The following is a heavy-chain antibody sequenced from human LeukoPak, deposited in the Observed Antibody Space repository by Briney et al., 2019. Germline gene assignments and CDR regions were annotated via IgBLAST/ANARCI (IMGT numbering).Heavy chain of an antibody. J-gene: IGHJ4*02. V-gene: IGHV3-30-3*01. CDR3: AKVVSYCGGDCSEHHDY. D-gene: IGHD2-21*02. CDR2: ISKDGIKK. CDR1: GFSFSSYA. Sequence: GGSLRLSCGGSGFSFSSYAMHWVRQAPGKGLEWVAVISKDGIKKYDADSVKGRFIISRDNSKHTLYLQMSSLRAEDTAVYYCAKVVSYCGGDCSEHHDYWGQGTLVTVSS.